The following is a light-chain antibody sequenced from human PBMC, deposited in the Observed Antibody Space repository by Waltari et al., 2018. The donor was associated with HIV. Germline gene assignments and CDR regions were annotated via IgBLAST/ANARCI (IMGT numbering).Light chain of an antibody. CDR2: WAS. CDR3: HQYYTAPYT. V-gene: IGKV4-1*01. CDR1: QSLFYSSNNRNY. Sequence: IVMSHAPHSLAVSLGESAAITCKSSQSLFYSSNNRNYLSWYQQKPRQPPKLLIYWASIREAGVPERFSGSGSGTDFTLTITSLQADDVAVYYCHQYYTAPYTFGQGTNLEIK. J-gene: IGKJ2*01.